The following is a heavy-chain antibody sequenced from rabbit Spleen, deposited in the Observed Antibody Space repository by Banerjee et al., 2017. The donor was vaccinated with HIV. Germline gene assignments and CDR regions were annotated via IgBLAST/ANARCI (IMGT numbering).Heavy chain of an antibody. V-gene: IGHV1S45*01. Sequence: QQQLEESGGGVVKPGGSLTLTCKASGFDLSSNEMCWVRQAPGKGLELIACIYTGSSGSTHYASWAKGRFTISKTSSTTVTLQMTSLTAADTATYFCARDAGRTAYYTDYLNLWGQGTLVTVS. CDR2: IYTGSSGST. J-gene: IGHJ4*01. CDR1: GFDLSSNE. D-gene: IGHD8-1*01. CDR3: ARDAGRTAYYTDYLNL.